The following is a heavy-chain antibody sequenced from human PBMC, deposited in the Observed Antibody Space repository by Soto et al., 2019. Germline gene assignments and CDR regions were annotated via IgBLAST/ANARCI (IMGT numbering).Heavy chain of an antibody. CDR1: GYTFTGYY. D-gene: IGHD2-15*01. V-gene: IGHV1-2*02. CDR2: INPNSGGT. Sequence: ASVKVSCKASGYTFTGYYMHWVRQAPGQGLEWMGWINPNSGGTNYAQKFQGRVSMTRDTSISTAYMELSRLRSDDTAVYYCARDLICSGGSCYLAGYYYYGMDVWGQGTTVTVSS. CDR3: ARDLICSGGSCYLAGYYYYGMDV. J-gene: IGHJ6*02.